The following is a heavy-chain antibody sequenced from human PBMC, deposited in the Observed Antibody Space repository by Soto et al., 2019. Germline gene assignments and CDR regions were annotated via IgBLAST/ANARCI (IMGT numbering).Heavy chain of an antibody. CDR3: ASGHDSPVFHCYDVMDL. CDR1: GGTFSSYA. J-gene: IGHJ6*02. D-gene: IGHD2-15*01. V-gene: IGHV1-69*12. CDR2: IIPIFGTA. Sequence: QVQLVQSGAEVKKPGSSVKVSCKASGGTFSSYAISWVRQAPGQGLEWMGGIIPIFGTANYAQKFQGRVKISADESTSTADMERSSLRSEHTAVYYCASGHDSPVFHCYDVMDLWGQGTTDTVSS.